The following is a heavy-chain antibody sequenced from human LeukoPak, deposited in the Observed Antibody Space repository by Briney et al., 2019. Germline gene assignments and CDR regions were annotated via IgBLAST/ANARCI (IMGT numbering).Heavy chain of an antibody. CDR2: SSGSVGST. CDR3: AKDQWERLGYFDY. D-gene: IGHD1-26*01. CDR1: GFTFSSYA. V-gene: IGHV3-23*01. J-gene: IGHJ4*02. Sequence: GGSLRLSCAASGFTFSSYAMSWVRQAPGKGLEWVSASSGSVGSTYYADSVKGRFTISRDNSNNTLYLQLYRLRAEDTAAYYCAKDQWERLGYFDYWGQGTLVTVSS.